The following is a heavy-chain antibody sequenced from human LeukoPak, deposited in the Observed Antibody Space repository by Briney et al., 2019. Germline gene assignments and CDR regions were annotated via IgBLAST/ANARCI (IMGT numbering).Heavy chain of an antibody. D-gene: IGHD4-23*01. CDR3: TRTVNSASDF. CDR2: ISGSGAST. CDR1: GFTLSTNA. J-gene: IGHJ4*02. Sequence: PGGSLRLSCLTSGFTLSTNAMSWVRQAPGKGLEWISGISGSGASTYYADSVKGRFTISRDNAKTSLFLQMNSLRIDDTAMYYCTRTVNSASDFWGQGTLVTVSS. V-gene: IGHV3-23*01.